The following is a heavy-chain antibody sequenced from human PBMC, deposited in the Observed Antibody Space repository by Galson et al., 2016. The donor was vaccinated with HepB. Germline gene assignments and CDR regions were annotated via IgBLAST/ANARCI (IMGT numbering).Heavy chain of an antibody. CDR3: AKVVGEGWFDP. Sequence: ETLSLTCNVSGGSISGHYWSWIRQPPGKGLELIGYIYYSGSTNYNPSLKSRVTISVDTSKNQFSLNLSSVTAADTAVYYCAKVVGEGWFDPWGQGILVTVSS. D-gene: IGHD3-10*01. CDR1: GGSISGHY. V-gene: IGHV4-59*11. CDR2: IYYSGST. J-gene: IGHJ5*02.